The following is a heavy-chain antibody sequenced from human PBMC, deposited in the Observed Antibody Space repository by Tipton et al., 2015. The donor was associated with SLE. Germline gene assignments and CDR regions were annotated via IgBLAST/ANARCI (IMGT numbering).Heavy chain of an antibody. Sequence: TLSLTCTVSGASTNTKYWTWIRQSPGKGLDWIGYANRNEGTKIKSSLERRVTISLDTSRSQFSLRLSSVTAADAAVYYCGVQSSGSARADLWGQGTLVTVSS. J-gene: IGHJ4*02. CDR2: ANRNEGT. V-gene: IGHV4-59*13. CDR3: GVQSSGSARADL. CDR1: GASTNTKY. D-gene: IGHD3-10*01.